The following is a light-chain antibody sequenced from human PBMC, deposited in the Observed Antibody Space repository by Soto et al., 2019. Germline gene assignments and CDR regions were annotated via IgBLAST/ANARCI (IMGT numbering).Light chain of an antibody. CDR2: GAS. V-gene: IGKV3-15*01. J-gene: IGKJ4*01. CDR3: QQYNNWPPGT. CDR1: QSVSSN. Sequence: EIVMTQSPATLSVSPGERATLSCRASQSVSSNLAWYRQKPGQAPRLLIYGASTRATGIPARFSGSGSGTEFTLTISSLQSEDFAVYYCQQYNNWPPGTFGGGTKVDIK.